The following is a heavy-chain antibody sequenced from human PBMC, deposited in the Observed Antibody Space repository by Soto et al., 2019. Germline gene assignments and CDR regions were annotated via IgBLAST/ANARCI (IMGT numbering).Heavy chain of an antibody. CDR1: GFTFSSYG. Sequence: QVQLVESGGGVDQPGRSLRLSCAASGFTFSSYGMHWVRQAPGKGLEWVAVIWYDGSNKYYADSVKGRFTISRDNSKNTLYLQMNSLRAEDTAVYYCARGNGRYYYGMDVWGQGTTVTVSS. CDR3: ARGNGRYYYGMDV. V-gene: IGHV3-33*01. J-gene: IGHJ6*02. CDR2: IWYDGSNK.